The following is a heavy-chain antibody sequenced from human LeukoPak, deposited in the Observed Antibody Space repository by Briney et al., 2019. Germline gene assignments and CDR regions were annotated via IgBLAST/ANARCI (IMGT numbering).Heavy chain of an antibody. D-gene: IGHD3-10*01. J-gene: IGHJ4*02. CDR2: ISGSGGRT. Sequence: PSETLSLTCAVYGWSFSGYYWSWVRQAPGKGLEWVSGISGSGGRTYYADSVNGLATISRDNSKNTLYLQMNSLRAEDTAVYYCAREGWFAQFDYWGQGTLVTVSS. CDR1: GWSFSGYY. V-gene: IGHV3-23*01. CDR3: AREGWFAQFDY.